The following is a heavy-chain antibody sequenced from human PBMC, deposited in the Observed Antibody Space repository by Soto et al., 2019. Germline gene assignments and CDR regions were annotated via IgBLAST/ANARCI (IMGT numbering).Heavy chain of an antibody. J-gene: IGHJ4*02. D-gene: IGHD3-3*01. CDR3: ARGYGITIFGVVIIYYFDY. Sequence: SETLSLTCTVSRGYVNTFHWSWVRQPPGKGLEWIGEINHSGSTNYNPSLKSRVTISVDTSKNQFSLKLSSVTAADTAVYYCARGYGITIFGVVIIYYFDYWGQGTLVTVSS. CDR1: RGYVNTFH. CDR2: INHSGST. V-gene: IGHV4-34*01.